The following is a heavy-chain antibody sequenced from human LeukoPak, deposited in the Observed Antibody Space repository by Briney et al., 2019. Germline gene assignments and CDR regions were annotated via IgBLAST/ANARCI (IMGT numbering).Heavy chain of an antibody. CDR1: GFTFSNYW. CDR2: IKEDGSEK. Sequence: GGSLRLSCVASGFTFSNYWMSWVRQAPGKGLECVANIKEDGSEKYYVDSVKGRFTISRDNAKNSLYLQMNSLRAEDTAVYYCARDPNPRRYYYYMDVWGKGTTVTISS. CDR3: ARDPNPRRYYYYMDV. V-gene: IGHV3-7*01. J-gene: IGHJ6*03. D-gene: IGHD3-16*01.